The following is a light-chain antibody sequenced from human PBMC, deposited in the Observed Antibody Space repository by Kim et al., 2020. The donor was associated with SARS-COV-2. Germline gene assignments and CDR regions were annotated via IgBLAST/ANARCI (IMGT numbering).Light chain of an antibody. CDR2: EVS. CDR1: SRDVGGYNY. J-gene: IGLJ3*02. CDR3: SSYAGSNTWV. V-gene: IGLV2-8*01. Sequence: QSALTQPPSASGSPGQSVTISCIGTSRDVGGYNYVSWYQQHPGKAPKLMIYEVSNRPSGVPDRFSGSKSGNTASLTVSGLQAEDEADYYCSSYAGSNTWVFGGGTKLTVL.